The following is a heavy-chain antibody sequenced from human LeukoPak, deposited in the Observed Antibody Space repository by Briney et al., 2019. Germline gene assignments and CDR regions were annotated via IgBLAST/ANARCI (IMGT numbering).Heavy chain of an antibody. J-gene: IGHJ3*02. CDR3: AREDVDITVATSGAFDI. CDR2: SISDGSST. V-gene: IGHV3-74*01. D-gene: IGHD6-19*01. CDR1: GFTFNRFW. Sequence: PGWSLRLSCAASGFTFNRFWMHWVRQAPGKGLVWVSRSISDGSSTNYADSVKGRFTISRDNAKNTLYLQMNSLRAEDTALYYCAREDVDITVATSGAFDIWGQGTMVTVSS.